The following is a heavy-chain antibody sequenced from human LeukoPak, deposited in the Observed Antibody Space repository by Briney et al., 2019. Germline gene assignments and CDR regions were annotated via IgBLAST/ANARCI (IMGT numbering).Heavy chain of an antibody. CDR3: ARVATIFGVVIFPNRFDP. CDR2: INPNSGGT. V-gene: IGHV1-2*02. Sequence: ASVKVSCKASGYTFTCYYMHWVGQAPGQGLEWMGWINPNSGGTNYAQKFQGRVTMTRDTSISTAYMELSRLRSDETAVYYCARVATIFGVVIFPNRFDPWGQGTLVTVSS. CDR1: GYTFTCYY. J-gene: IGHJ5*02. D-gene: IGHD3-3*01.